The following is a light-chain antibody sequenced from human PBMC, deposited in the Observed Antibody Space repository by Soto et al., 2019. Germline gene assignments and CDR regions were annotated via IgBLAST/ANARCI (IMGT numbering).Light chain of an antibody. CDR1: QSVSNS. CDR2: DVS. CDR3: HQRYNWPRVT. Sequence: EIVLTQFPATLSLSPGERVTLSCRASQSVSNSLAWYQQKPGQPPRLLIYDVSNRATGIPARFSGSGSGIDFTLTITSLEPEDFAVYFCHQRYNWPRVTFGQGTQLEIK. V-gene: IGKV3-11*01. J-gene: IGKJ5*01.